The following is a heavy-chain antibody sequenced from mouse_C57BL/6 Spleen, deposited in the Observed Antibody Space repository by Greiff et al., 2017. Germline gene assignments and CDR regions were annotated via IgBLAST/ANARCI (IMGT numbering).Heavy chain of an antibody. V-gene: IGHV5-17*01. D-gene: IGHD2-2*01. CDR1: GFTFSDYG. Sequence: DVKLVESGGGLVKPGGSLKLSCAASGFTFSDYGMHWVRQAPEKGLEWVAYISSGSSTIYYADTVKGRFTISRDNAKNTLFLQMTSLRSEDTAMYYCARSTMVTTGFAYWGQGTLVTVSA. J-gene: IGHJ3*01. CDR2: ISSGSSTI. CDR3: ARSTMVTTGFAY.